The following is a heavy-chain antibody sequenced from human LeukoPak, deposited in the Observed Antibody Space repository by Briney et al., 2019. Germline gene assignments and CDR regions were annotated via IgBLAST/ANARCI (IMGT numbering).Heavy chain of an antibody. Sequence: GGSLRLSCAVTGFNLRTYWIHWVRHSPGRGLEWVARINGEGSRISYADSVRGRFTISRDNAKNALFLQMTSLTDEDTALYYCARARLGYYDEYFDPWGQGTQVTVSS. J-gene: IGHJ5*02. CDR1: GFNLRTYW. D-gene: IGHD3-16*01. V-gene: IGHV3-74*01. CDR2: INGEGSRI. CDR3: ARARLGYYDEYFDP.